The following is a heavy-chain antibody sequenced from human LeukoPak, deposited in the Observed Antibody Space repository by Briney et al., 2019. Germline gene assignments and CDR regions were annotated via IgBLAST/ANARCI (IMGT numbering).Heavy chain of an antibody. CDR2: IYHSGST. Sequence: SETLSLTCTVSGGSISSSSYYWGWIRQPPGQGLEWIGSIYHSGSTYYNPSLKSRVTISVDTSKNQFSLKLSSVTAADTAVYYCARGWFQVAGTPWYFDLWGRGTLVTVSS. CDR3: ARGWFQVAGTPWYFDL. CDR1: GGSISSSSYY. D-gene: IGHD6-19*01. V-gene: IGHV4-39*01. J-gene: IGHJ2*01.